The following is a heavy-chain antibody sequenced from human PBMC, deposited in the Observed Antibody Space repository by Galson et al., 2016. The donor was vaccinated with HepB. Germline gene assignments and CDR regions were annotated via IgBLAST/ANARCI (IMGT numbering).Heavy chain of an antibody. V-gene: IGHV4-34*01. CDR2: MNHSGNT. CDR1: GGSFNNHY. Sequence: ETLSLTCAVYGGSFNNHYWSWIRQPPGKGLEWIGEMNHSGNTNYNPSLNRRVTISPDRSKNQFSLKLTSVTAADTAVYYCASQEMATINFDYWGQGTLVTVSS. J-gene: IGHJ4*02. CDR3: ASQEMATINFDY. D-gene: IGHD5-24*01.